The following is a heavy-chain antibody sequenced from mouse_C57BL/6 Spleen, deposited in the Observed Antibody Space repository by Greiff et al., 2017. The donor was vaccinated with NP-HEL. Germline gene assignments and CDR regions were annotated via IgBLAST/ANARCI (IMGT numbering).Heavy chain of an antibody. CDR3: ARNRYSNYDGYYAMDY. CDR1: GFSLTSYG. CDR2: IWSGGST. V-gene: IGHV2-2*01. J-gene: IGHJ4*01. D-gene: IGHD2-5*01. Sequence: QVQLKESGPGLVQPSQSLSITCTVSGFSLTSYGVHWVRQSPGKGLEWLGVIWSGGSTDYNAAFISRLSISKDNSKSQVFFKMNSLQADDTAIYYCARNRYSNYDGYYAMDYWGQGTSVTVSS.